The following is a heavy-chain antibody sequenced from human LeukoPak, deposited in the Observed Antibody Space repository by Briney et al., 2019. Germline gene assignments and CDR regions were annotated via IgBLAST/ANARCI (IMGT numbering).Heavy chain of an antibody. Sequence: GASVKVSCKASGYTFTDYYMHWVRQAPGQGLEWMGWINTHSGGTSYAQKFQGRVTMTRDTSISTAYMELSRLRSDDTAVYCCARTRIAAPVDYWGQGTLVTVSS. V-gene: IGHV1-2*02. J-gene: IGHJ4*02. CDR1: GYTFTDYY. CDR2: INTHSGGT. CDR3: ARTRIAAPVDY. D-gene: IGHD6-6*01.